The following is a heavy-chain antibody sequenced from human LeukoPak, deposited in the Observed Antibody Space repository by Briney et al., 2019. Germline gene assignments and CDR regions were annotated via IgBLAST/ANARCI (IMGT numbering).Heavy chain of an antibody. J-gene: IGHJ5*02. Sequence: QPGGSLRLSCAASGFTFSSYAMSWVRQAPGKGLEWVANIKQDGSEKYYVDSVKGRFTISRDNAKNSLYLQMNSLRAEDTAVYYCARVRRIAAAGEGLSWGQGTLVTVSS. CDR2: IKQDGSEK. D-gene: IGHD6-13*01. CDR1: GFTFSSYA. CDR3: ARVRRIAAAGEGLS. V-gene: IGHV3-7*03.